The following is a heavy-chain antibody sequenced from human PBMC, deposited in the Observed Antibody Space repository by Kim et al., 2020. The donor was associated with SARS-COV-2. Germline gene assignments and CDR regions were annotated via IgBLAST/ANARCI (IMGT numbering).Heavy chain of an antibody. J-gene: IGHJ5*02. V-gene: IGHV4-59*01. CDR3: AREDYFPGVKSGWFDP. Sequence: SLKSRVTRSVDTSKNQFSLKLSSVTAADTAVYYCAREDYFPGVKSGWFDPWGQGTLVTVSS. D-gene: IGHD3-10*02.